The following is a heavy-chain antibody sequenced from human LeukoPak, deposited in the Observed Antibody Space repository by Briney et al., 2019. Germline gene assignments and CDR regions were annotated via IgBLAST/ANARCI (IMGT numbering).Heavy chain of an antibody. CDR1: GFTLSSYG. D-gene: IGHD6-19*01. CDR3: ARDLAVAGRGLDY. Sequence: GGSLRLSCAASGFTLSSYGMHWVRQAPGKGLEWVAVIWHDGKKKYYADSVKGRFTISRDNARNSLYLQMNSLRAEDTAVYYCARDLAVAGRGLDYWGQGTLVTVSS. J-gene: IGHJ4*02. CDR2: IWHDGKKK. V-gene: IGHV3-33*01.